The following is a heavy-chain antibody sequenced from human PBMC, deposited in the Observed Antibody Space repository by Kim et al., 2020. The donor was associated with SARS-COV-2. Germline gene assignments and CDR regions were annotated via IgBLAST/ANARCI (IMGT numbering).Heavy chain of an antibody. J-gene: IGHJ4*02. CDR3: ARDKAGYSRH. Sequence: NTNYAQELQGRVTMTTDTSASTAYMELRSLRSDDTAVYYCARDKAGYSRHWGQGTLVTVSS. V-gene: IGHV1-18*01. CDR2: NT. D-gene: IGHD6-13*01.